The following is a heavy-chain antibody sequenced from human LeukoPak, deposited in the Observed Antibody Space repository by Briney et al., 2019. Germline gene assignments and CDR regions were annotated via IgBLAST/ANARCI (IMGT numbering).Heavy chain of an antibody. J-gene: IGHJ3*02. V-gene: IGHV4-38-2*02. Sequence: SETLSLTCTVSGYSISSGYYWGWIRQPPGKGLEWIGSIYSSGSTYYNPSLKSRVTISVDTSKNQFSLKLSSVTAADTAVYYCARDLHYYDSSGIDAFDIWGQGTMVTVSS. CDR2: IYSSGST. CDR3: ARDLHYYDSSGIDAFDI. D-gene: IGHD3-22*01. CDR1: GYSISSGYY.